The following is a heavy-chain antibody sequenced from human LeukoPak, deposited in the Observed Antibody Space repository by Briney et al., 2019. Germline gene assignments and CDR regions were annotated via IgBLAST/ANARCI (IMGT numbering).Heavy chain of an antibody. CDR1: GFTFRTYS. D-gene: IGHD6-13*01. Sequence: GGSLRLSCAASGFTFRTYSIHWVRQAPGKGLEWVTVVSADGRTQLYSDSVKGRFTISRDNAKNSLYLQMNSLRAEDTAVYYCARLRSSSWYPEYFQHWGQGTLVTVSS. J-gene: IGHJ1*01. CDR3: ARLRSSSWYPEYFQH. V-gene: IGHV3-30*03. CDR2: VSADGRTQ.